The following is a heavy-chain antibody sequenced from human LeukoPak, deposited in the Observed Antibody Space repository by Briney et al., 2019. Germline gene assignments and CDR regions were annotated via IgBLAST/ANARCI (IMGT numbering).Heavy chain of an antibody. Sequence: PSETLSLTCTVSGGSISSYYWSWIRQPAGKGLEWIGRIYTSGSTDYNPSLKSRVTISVDKTKKQFSLKLSSVTAANTALYSCARSYGYDNYYYYYLAVWGKGTTVTVSS. D-gene: IGHD5-18*01. CDR2: IYTSGST. V-gene: IGHV4-4*07. CDR3: ARSYGYDNYYYYYLAV. J-gene: IGHJ6*03. CDR1: GGSISSYY.